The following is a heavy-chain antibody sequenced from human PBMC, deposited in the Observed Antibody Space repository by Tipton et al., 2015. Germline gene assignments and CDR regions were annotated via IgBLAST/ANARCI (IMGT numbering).Heavy chain of an antibody. CDR2: ICPSGNA. CDR3: ARSRYTVTPDS. D-gene: IGHD4-17*01. CDR1: GGSISSHY. J-gene: IGHJ4*02. Sequence: GLVKPSENLSLTCTVSGGSISSHYWSWIRLSPGKGLEWVANICPSGNAYYDPSLKSRVTISVGTSKNQFSLTVTSVTAADTAVYYCARSRYTVTPDSWGQGTLVTVSS. V-gene: IGHV4-4*08.